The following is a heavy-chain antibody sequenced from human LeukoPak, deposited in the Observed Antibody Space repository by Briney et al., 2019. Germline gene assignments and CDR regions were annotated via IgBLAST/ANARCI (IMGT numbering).Heavy chain of an antibody. CDR1: GFTFSSYS. CDR3: ARDLHFAFDY. CDR2: IVSSTSTI. Sequence: GGSLRLSCAASGFTFSSYSMNWVRQAPGKGLEWMSYIVSSTSTISYADTVKGRSTISRDNANNSLYLQMNSLRGDDTAVYYCARDLHFAFDYWGQGTLVTVSS. V-gene: IGHV3-48*01. J-gene: IGHJ4*02.